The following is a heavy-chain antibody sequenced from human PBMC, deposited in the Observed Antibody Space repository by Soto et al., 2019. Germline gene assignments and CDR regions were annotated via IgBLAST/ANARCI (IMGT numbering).Heavy chain of an antibody. CDR3: ARGGYYARYAFDI. Sequence: SETLSLTCAVYGGSFSGYYWSWIRQPPGKGLEGIGEINHSGSTKYNPSLKSRVTISVATSKNQFSLKLSSVTAADTAVYYCARGGYYARYAFDIWGQGTMVTVSS. J-gene: IGHJ3*02. V-gene: IGHV4-34*01. D-gene: IGHD3-10*01. CDR2: INHSGST. CDR1: GGSFSGYY.